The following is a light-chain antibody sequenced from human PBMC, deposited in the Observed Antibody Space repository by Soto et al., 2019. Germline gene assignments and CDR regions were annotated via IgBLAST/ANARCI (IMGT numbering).Light chain of an antibody. Sequence: DIQMTQSPSTLSASIGDSVTITCRASQSTTGWLAWYQQKPGKAPKLLIYGTSSLETGVPSRFSGSGSGTEFTLTITYLQPDDCANYYCQQYSPYSYSFGQGTKLEI. CDR3: QQYSPYSYS. CDR1: QSTTGW. CDR2: GTS. V-gene: IGKV1-5*03. J-gene: IGKJ2*03.